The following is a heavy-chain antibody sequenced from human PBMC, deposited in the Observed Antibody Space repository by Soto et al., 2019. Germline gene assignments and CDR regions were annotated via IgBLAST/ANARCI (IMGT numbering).Heavy chain of an antibody. D-gene: IGHD6-19*01. CDR3: ARRAVTGTSLFDY. J-gene: IGHJ4*02. CDR2: INKNGFTI. Sequence: GGSLRLSCAVSGFTLTTYSMNWVRHAPGKGLEWISFINKNGFTIYYADSVKGRFTISRDYAKNSLYLQMDSLRHEDTAVYYCARRAVTGTSLFDYWGLGTLVTVSS. V-gene: IGHV3-48*02. CDR1: GFTLTTYS.